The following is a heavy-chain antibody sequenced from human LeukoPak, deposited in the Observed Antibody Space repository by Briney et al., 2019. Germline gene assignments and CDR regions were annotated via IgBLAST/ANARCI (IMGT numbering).Heavy chain of an antibody. J-gene: IGHJ4*02. Sequence: SGGSLRLSCAASGFTVSSNYMSWVRQAPGKGLEWVSVIYSGGSTYYADSVKGRFTISRDNAKNSLYLQMNSLRDEDTAVYYCASPKPGWGQGTLVTVSS. CDR3: ASPKPG. CDR1: GFTVSSNY. CDR2: IYSGGST. V-gene: IGHV3-53*01.